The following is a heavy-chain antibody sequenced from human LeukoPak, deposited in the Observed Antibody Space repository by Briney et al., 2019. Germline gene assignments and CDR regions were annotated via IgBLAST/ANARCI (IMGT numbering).Heavy chain of an antibody. CDR3: ARGYSGSWYN. CDR2: IKQDGSEE. Sequence: GGSLRLSCAASGFTFSSYWLSWVRRAPGKGLEWVANIKQDGSEEYYVDSVKGRFTISRDNAKNSLYLQMSSLRAEDTAVYYCARGYSGSWYNWGQGTLVTVSS. D-gene: IGHD6-13*01. V-gene: IGHV3-7*01. J-gene: IGHJ4*02. CDR1: GFTFSSYW.